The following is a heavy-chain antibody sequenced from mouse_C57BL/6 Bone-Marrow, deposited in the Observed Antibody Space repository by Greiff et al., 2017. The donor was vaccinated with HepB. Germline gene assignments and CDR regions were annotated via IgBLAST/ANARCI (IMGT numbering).Heavy chain of an antibody. CDR2: IYPRSGNT. D-gene: IGHD1-2*01. J-gene: IGHJ2*01. CDR1: GYTFTSYG. V-gene: IGHV1-81*01. CDR3: ARDSLLRVVDY. Sequence: QVQLQQSGAELARPGASVKLSCKASGYTFTSYGISWVKQSTGQGLEWIGEIYPRSGNTYYNEKFKGKATLTADKSSSTAYMELRSLTSEDSAVYFCARDSLLRVVDYWGQGTTLTVSS.